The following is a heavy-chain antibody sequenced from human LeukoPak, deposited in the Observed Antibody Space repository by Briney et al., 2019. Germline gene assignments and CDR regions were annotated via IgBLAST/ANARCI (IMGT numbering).Heavy chain of an antibody. D-gene: IGHD6-6*01. J-gene: IGHJ4*02. Sequence: ASVKVSCKASGYTFTSYYMHWVRQAPGQGLEWMGIINPSGGSTSYAQKFQGRVTITADESTSTAYMELSSLRSEDTAVYYCAREEGVAARPGVGYWGQGTLVTVSS. CDR1: GYTFTSYY. CDR2: INPSGGST. CDR3: AREEGVAARPGVGY. V-gene: IGHV1-46*01.